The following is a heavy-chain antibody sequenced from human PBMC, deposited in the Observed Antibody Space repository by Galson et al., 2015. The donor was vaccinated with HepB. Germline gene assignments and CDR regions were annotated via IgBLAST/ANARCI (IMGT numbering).Heavy chain of an antibody. CDR3: AKAGIAAAGRYYYYGMDV. D-gene: IGHD6-13*01. Sequence: SLRLSCAASGFIFDDYTMHWVRQAPGKGLEWVSLISWDGGSTYYADSVKGRFTISRDNSKNSLYLQMNSMRTEDTALYYCAKAGIAAAGRYYYYGMDVWGQGTTVTVSS. J-gene: IGHJ6*02. CDR1: GFIFDDYT. CDR2: ISWDGGST. V-gene: IGHV3-43*01.